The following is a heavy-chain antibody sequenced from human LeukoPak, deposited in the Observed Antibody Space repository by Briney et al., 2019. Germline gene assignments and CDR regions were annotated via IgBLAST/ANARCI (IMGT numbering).Heavy chain of an antibody. V-gene: IGHV7-4-1*02. CDR3: ARVVDYYDSSGPRGWDAFDI. CDR2: INTNTGNP. CDR1: GYTFTSYA. Sequence: ASVKVSCKASGYTFTSYAMNWVRQAPGQGLEWIGWINTNTGNPTYAQGFTGRFVFSLDTSASTAYLQISSLKAEDTAVYYCARVVDYYDSSGPRGWDAFDIWGQGTMVTVSS. D-gene: IGHD3-22*01. J-gene: IGHJ3*02.